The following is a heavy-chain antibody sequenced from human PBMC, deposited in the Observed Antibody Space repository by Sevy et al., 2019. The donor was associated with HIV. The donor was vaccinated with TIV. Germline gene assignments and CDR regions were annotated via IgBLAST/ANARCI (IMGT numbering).Heavy chain of an antibody. V-gene: IGHV1-18*01. CDR1: GYSFTNYG. CDR3: AKEGKNIRSWFDP. J-gene: IGHJ5*02. CDR2: IRGYNGYT. Sequence: ASVKVSCKASGYSFTNYGIGWVRQAPGQGLEWMGWIRGYNGYTNYAQNLQGRVTMTTDTSTSTAYMGLRSLRSDDTAIYYCAKEGKNIRSWFDPWGQGTLVTVSS. D-gene: IGHD3-3*02.